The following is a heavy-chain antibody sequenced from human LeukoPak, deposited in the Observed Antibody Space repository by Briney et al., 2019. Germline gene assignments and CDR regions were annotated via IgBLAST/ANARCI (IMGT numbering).Heavy chain of an antibody. Sequence: GGSLRLSCAASGFTFSNYAMHWVRRSPGKALEGVGVISYDGSNKYYADSVKGRFTISRDNSKNTLYLQMNSLRAEDTAVYYCAREGIVGATTYYYYMDVWGKGTTVTVSS. CDR1: GFTFSNYA. J-gene: IGHJ6*03. CDR3: AREGIVGATTYYYYMDV. CDR2: ISYDGSNK. V-gene: IGHV3-30-3*01. D-gene: IGHD1-26*01.